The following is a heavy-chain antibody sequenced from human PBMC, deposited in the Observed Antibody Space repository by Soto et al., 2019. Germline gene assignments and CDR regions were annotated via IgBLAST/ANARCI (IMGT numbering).Heavy chain of an antibody. J-gene: IGHJ6*02. D-gene: IGHD4-4*01. Sequence: PSETLSLTCTVSGGSISSGGYYWSWIRQHPGKGLERIGYIYSSGSTYYSQSLKSRVTISVDTSKDQFSLKLSSVTAADTAVYYCARYPSDYSNRHPNYGMDVWGQGTTVTVSS. V-gene: IGHV4-31*03. CDR2: IYSSGST. CDR1: GGSISSGGYY. CDR3: ARYPSDYSNRHPNYGMDV.